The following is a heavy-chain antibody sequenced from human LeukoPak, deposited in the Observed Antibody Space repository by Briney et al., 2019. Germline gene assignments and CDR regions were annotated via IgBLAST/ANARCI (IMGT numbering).Heavy chain of an antibody. CDR3: ARGLHIVVVPVAPLD. D-gene: IGHD2-2*01. J-gene: IGHJ4*02. V-gene: IGHV3-48*03. CDR2: ISSSGSTI. Sequence: GGSLRLSCAAYGHRLISYEMKWVRRAGGKGTELLSYISSSGSTIYYADSVKGRFTVSRDNAKNSLYLQMNSLRAEDTAVYYCARGLHIVVVPVAPLDWGQGTLVTVSS. CDR1: GHRLISYE.